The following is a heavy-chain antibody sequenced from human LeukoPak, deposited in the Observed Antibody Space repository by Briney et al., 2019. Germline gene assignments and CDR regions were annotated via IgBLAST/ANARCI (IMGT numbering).Heavy chain of an antibody. V-gene: IGHV3-15*01. J-gene: IGHJ4*02. CDR3: TTEDYYGSGSFDY. Sequence: GGSLRLSCAASGFTFSNAWMSWVRQAPGKGLEWVGRIKSKTDGGTTDYAAPVKGRSTISRDDSKNTLYLQMNSLKTEDTAVYYCTTEDYYGSGSFDYWGQGTLVTVSS. CDR2: IKSKTDGGTT. CDR1: GFTFSNAW. D-gene: IGHD3-10*01.